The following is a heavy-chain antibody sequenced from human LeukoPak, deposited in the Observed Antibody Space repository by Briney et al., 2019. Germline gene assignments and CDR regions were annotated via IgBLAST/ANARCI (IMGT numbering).Heavy chain of an antibody. V-gene: IGHV1-69*04. D-gene: IGHD4-17*01. CDR1: GGTFSSYA. CDR3: ARDDYGDYRSGGYGMDV. CDR2: IIPILGIA. J-gene: IGHJ6*02. Sequence: SVKVSCKASGGTFSSYAISWVRQAPGQGLEWMGRIIPILGIANYAQKLQGRVTITADKSTSTAYMELSSLRSEDTAVYYCARDDYGDYRSGGYGMDVWAKGPRSPSP.